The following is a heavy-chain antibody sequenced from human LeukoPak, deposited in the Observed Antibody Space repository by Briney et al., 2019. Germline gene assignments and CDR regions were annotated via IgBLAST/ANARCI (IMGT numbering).Heavy chain of an antibody. CDR1: GYTFTGYY. CDR2: INPNSGGT. V-gene: IGHV1-2*02. D-gene: IGHD3-10*01. CDR3: ARDLPDGSGSYYAYYFDY. Sequence: ASVKVSCKASGYTFTGYYMHWVRQAPGQGLEWMGWINPNSGGTNYAQKFKGRVTMTRDTSISTAYMELSRLRSDDTAVYYCARDLPDGSGSYYAYYFDYWGQGTLVTVSS. J-gene: IGHJ4*02.